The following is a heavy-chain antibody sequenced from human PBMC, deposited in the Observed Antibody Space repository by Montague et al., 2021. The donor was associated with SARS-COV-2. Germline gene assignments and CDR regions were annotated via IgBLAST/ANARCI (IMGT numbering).Heavy chain of an antibody. CDR2: IYYNGST. Sequence: TLSLTCTVSGATITSGRYYWTWIRQHPGKDLEYIGNIYYNGSTYYNPSLKSRLSMSVDMSKNQFSLKLRSVTAADTAMYFCARWAALIYYYGLDVWGRRTTVTVSS. CDR3: ARWAALIYYYGLDV. D-gene: IGHD3-10*01. CDR1: GATITSGRYY. J-gene: IGHJ6*02. V-gene: IGHV4-31*03.